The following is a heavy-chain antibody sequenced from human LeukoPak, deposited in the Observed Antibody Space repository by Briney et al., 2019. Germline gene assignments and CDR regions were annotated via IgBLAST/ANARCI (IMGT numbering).Heavy chain of an antibody. CDR2: IYYSGST. J-gene: IGHJ4*02. V-gene: IGHV4-31*03. CDR1: GGSISSGGYY. Sequence: SETLSLTCTVSGGSISSGGYYWSWTRQHPGRGLEWIGYIYYSGSTYYNPSLKSRVTISVDTSKNQFSLKLSSVTAADTAVYYCASYYLGYCSGGSCRLDYWGQGTLVTVSS. D-gene: IGHD2-15*01. CDR3: ASYYLGYCSGGSCRLDY.